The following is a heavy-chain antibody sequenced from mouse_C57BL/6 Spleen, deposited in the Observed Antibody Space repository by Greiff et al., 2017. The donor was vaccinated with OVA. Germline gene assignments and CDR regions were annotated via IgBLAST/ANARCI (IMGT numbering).Heavy chain of an antibody. D-gene: IGHD1-1*01. V-gene: IGHV5-17*01. CDR3: ALTTVVAGYYAMDY. Sequence: EVQLVESGGGLVKPGGSLKLSCAASGFTFSDYGMHWVRQAPEKGLEWVAYISSGSSTIYYADTVKGRYTISRDNAKNTLFLQMTSLRSEDTAMYYGALTTVVAGYYAMDYWGQGTSVTVSS. CDR2: ISSGSSTI. CDR1: GFTFSDYG. J-gene: IGHJ4*01.